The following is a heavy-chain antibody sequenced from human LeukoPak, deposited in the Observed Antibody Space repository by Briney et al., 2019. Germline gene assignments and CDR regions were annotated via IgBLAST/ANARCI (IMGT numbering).Heavy chain of an antibody. Sequence: GGSLRLSCAASGFTFSRYWMSWVGQAPGKGLEGGADIKQDGSEKYYVDSVKGRFTISRSNAKNSLYLQMNSLRAEDTAVYYCARAGGYSYGYFDYWGQGTLVTVSS. CDR2: IKQDGSEK. CDR1: GFTFSRYW. V-gene: IGHV3-7*03. D-gene: IGHD5-18*01. J-gene: IGHJ4*02. CDR3: ARAGGYSYGYFDY.